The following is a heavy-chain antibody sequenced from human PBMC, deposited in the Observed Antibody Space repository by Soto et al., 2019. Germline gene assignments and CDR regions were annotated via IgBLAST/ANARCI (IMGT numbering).Heavy chain of an antibody. D-gene: IGHD4-17*01. Sequence: GGSLRLSCAASGFTFSSYAMSWVRQAPGKGLEWVSAISGSGGSTYYTDSVKGRFTISRDNSKNTLYLQMNSLRAEDTAVYYCAKASESYGGNSDYWGQGTLVTVSS. J-gene: IGHJ4*02. CDR2: ISGSGGST. CDR3: AKASESYGGNSDY. CDR1: GFTFSSYA. V-gene: IGHV3-23*01.